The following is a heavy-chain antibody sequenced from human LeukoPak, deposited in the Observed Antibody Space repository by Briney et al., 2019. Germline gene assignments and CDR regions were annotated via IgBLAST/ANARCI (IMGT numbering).Heavy chain of an antibody. CDR1: GGSFSGYY. Sequence: PSETLSLTCAVYGGSFSGYYWSWIRQPPGKGLEWIGEINHSGSTNYNPSLKSRVNMSVDTSKNQFSLKLSSVTAADTAVYYCARENIAARPLDYWGQGTLVTVSS. J-gene: IGHJ4*02. D-gene: IGHD6-6*01. V-gene: IGHV4-34*01. CDR2: INHSGST. CDR3: ARENIAARPLDY.